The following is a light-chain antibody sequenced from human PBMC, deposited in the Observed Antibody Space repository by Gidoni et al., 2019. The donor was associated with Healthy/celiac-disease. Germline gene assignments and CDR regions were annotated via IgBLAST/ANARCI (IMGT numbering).Light chain of an antibody. Sequence: QLTHSPSSLSAFVGDRVTITCQASQDISTYLNWYQQKPGKAPKLLIYDASNLETGVPSRFSGSGSGTDFTFTISSLQPEDIATYYCQQYDNLPYTFGQXTKLEIK. CDR1: QDISTY. V-gene: IGKV1-33*01. CDR2: DAS. CDR3: QQYDNLPYT. J-gene: IGKJ2*01.